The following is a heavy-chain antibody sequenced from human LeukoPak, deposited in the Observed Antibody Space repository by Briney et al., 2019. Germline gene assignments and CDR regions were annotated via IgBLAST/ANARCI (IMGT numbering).Heavy chain of an antibody. CDR3: ARVEVSSTSCYADY. V-gene: IGHV3-21*01. CDR2: ISSSSSYI. D-gene: IGHD2-2*01. J-gene: IGHJ4*02. CDR1: GFTFSSYS. Sequence: PGGSLRLSCAASGFTFSSYSMSWVRQAPGKGLEWVSSISSSSSYIYYADSVKGRFTISRDNAKNSLYLQMNSLRAEDTAVYYCARVEVSSTSCYADYWGQGTLVTVSS.